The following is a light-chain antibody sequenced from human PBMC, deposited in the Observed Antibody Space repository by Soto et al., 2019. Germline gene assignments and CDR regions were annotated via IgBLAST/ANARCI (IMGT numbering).Light chain of an antibody. CDR1: QSVSSNY. CDR2: GAS. Sequence: EIVLTQSPGTLSLSPGERATLSCRASQSVSSNYLAWYQQKPGQGPRLFIYGASTRATGIPDRFSGSGSGTDFTLTISRLEPEDFAVYYCQQYGSSPRTFGQGTKVEIK. V-gene: IGKV3-20*01. CDR3: QQYGSSPRT. J-gene: IGKJ1*01.